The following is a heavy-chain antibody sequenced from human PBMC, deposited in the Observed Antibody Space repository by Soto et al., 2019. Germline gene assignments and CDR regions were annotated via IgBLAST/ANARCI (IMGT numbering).Heavy chain of an antibody. V-gene: IGHV3-21*01. D-gene: IGHD5-18*01. CDR1: GFTFSSYS. CDR3: ARVYSSLYYYGMDV. J-gene: IGHJ6*02. CDR2: ISSSSSYI. Sequence: KPVGSLRLSCAASGFTFSSYSMNWVRQAPGKGLEWVSSISSSSSYIYYADSVKGRFTISRDNAKNSLYLQMNSLRAEDTAVYYCARVYSSLYYYGMDVWGQGTTVTVSS.